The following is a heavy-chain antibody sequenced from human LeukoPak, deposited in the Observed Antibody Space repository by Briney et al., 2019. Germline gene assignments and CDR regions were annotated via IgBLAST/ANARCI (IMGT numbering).Heavy chain of an antibody. Sequence: GGSLGLSCAASGFIFSSYAMLWVRQAPGKGLEWVSTISGSGGSTYYADSVKGRFTISRDSFKNTLYLQMNSLRAEDTAVYYCARMFGSGNYSGAFDIWGQGTMVTVSS. CDR2: ISGSGGST. V-gene: IGHV3-23*01. J-gene: IGHJ3*02. D-gene: IGHD3-10*01. CDR3: ARMFGSGNYSGAFDI. CDR1: GFIFSSYA.